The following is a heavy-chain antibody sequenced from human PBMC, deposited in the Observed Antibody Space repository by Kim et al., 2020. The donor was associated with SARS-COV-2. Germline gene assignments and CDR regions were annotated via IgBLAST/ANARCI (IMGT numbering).Heavy chain of an antibody. J-gene: IGHJ6*02. D-gene: IGHD6-6*01. V-gene: IGHV1-46*01. CDR3: ARHPSSSPPSYYYYGMDV. CDR1: GYTFTSYY. Sequence: ASVKVSCKASGYTFTSYYMHWVRQAPGQGLEWMGIINPSGGSTSYAQKFQGRVTMTRDTSTSTVYMELSSLRSEDTAVYYCARHPSSSPPSYYYYGMDVWGQGTTVTVSS. CDR2: INPSGGST.